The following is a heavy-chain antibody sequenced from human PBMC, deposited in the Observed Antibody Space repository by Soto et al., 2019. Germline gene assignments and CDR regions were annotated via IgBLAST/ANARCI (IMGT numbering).Heavy chain of an antibody. J-gene: IGHJ4*02. V-gene: IGHV4-30-4*01. CDR1: GCSISSGDYY. CDR3: ARGTTVTTQYDY. CDR2: IYYSGST. D-gene: IGHD4-17*01. Sequence: PSETLALTCAVSGCSISSGDYYWSWIRQPPGKGLEWIGYIYYSGSTYYNPSLKSRVTISVDTSKNQFSLKLSSVTAADTAVYYCARGTTVTTQYDYWGQGTLVTVSS.